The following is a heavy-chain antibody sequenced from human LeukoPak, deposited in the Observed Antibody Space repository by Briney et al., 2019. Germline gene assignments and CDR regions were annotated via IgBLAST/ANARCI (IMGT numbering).Heavy chain of an antibody. V-gene: IGHV3-9*01. CDR1: GLDVDEFA. D-gene: IGHD3-22*01. J-gene: IGHJ3*01. CDR2: ITWIARSV. CDR3: AKTHDGSGFLNDAFDV. Sequence: FLRLSWEGSGLDVDEFAVRRVGQDAGKGLESDSGITWIARSVGYADSVKGRFTVSRDNARRSVYLQMNSLGLGDTAVYYCAKTHDGSGFLNDAFDVWGQGTMVTVSS.